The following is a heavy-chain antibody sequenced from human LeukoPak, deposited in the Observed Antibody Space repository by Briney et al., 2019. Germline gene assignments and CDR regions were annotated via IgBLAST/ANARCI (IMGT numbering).Heavy chain of an antibody. CDR1: GGSISSYY. J-gene: IGHJ6*03. CDR2: IYTSGST. Sequence: SETLSLTCTVSGGSISSYYWSWIRQPAGKGLEWIGRIYTSGSTNYNPSLKSRVTMSVDTSKNQFSLKLSSVTAADTAVYYCARADPERHSYYYYMDVWGKGTTVTVSS. V-gene: IGHV4-4*07. D-gene: IGHD1-14*01. CDR3: ARADPERHSYYYYMDV.